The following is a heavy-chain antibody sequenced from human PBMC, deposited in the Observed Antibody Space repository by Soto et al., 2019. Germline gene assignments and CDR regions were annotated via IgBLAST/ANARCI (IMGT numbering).Heavy chain of an antibody. V-gene: IGHV3-21*01. CDR1: GFTFSSYS. CDR2: ISSSSSYI. CDR3: AISRSRYNWNYVKAFDI. D-gene: IGHD1-7*01. Sequence: GGSLRLSCAASGFTFSSYSMNWVRQAPGKGLEWVSSISSSSSYIYYADSVKGRFTISRDNAKNSLYLQMNSLRAEDTAVYYCAISRSRYNWNYVKAFDIWGQGTMVTVSS. J-gene: IGHJ3*02.